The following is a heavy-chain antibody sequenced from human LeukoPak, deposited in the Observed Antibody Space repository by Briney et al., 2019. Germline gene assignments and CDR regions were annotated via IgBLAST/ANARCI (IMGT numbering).Heavy chain of an antibody. J-gene: IGHJ4*02. D-gene: IGHD5-12*01. V-gene: IGHV4-39*07. CDR2: TYYSGST. Sequence: PSETLSLTCTVSGGSISSSSYYWGWIRQSPGKGLEWTGSTYYSGSTYYNPSLKSRVTISVDTSKNQFSLKLSSVTAADTAVYYCARYLIVASCFDYWGQGTLVTVSS. CDR3: ARYLIVASCFDY. CDR1: GGSISSSSYY.